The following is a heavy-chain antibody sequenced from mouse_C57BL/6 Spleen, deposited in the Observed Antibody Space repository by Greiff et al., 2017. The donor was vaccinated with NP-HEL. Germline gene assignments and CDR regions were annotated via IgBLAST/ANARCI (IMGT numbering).Heavy chain of an antibody. CDR2: IYPGDGDT. D-gene: IGHD1-1*01. CDR1: GYAFSSSW. CDR3: VITTVEDPDY. V-gene: IGHV1-82*01. Sequence: QVQLQQSGPELVKPGASVKISCKASGYAFSSSWMNWVKQRPGKGLEWIGRIYPGDGDTNYNGKFKGKATLTADKSSSTAYMQLSSLTSEDSAVYFCVITTVEDPDYWGQGTTLTVSS. J-gene: IGHJ2*01.